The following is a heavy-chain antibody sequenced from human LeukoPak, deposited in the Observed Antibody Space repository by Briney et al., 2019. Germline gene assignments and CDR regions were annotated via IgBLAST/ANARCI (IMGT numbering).Heavy chain of an antibody. CDR1: GFTFTSSA. Sequence: ASVKVSCKASGFTFTSSAMQWVRQARGQRLEWIGWIVVGSGNTNYAQKFQERVTITRDMSTSTAYMELSSLRSEDTAVYYCAAAFYDSSGYSFDYWGQGTLVTVSS. D-gene: IGHD3-22*01. J-gene: IGHJ4*02. V-gene: IGHV1-58*02. CDR3: AAAFYDSSGYSFDY. CDR2: IVVGSGNT.